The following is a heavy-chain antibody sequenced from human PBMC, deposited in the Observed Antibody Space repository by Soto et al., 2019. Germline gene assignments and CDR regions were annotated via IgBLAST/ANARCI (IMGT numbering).Heavy chain of an antibody. CDR1: GYTFTSYG. Sequence: ASVKLSCKASGYTFTSYGSSWVRQAPGQGLEWMGWISAYNGNTNYAQKLQGRVTMTTDTSTSTAYMELRSLRSDDTAVYYWGRDLYAYWGGDCYLSFFAFGGQGPLVPVLS. V-gene: IGHV1-18*01. D-gene: IGHD2-21*02. CDR3: GRDLYAYWGGDCYLSFFAF. CDR2: ISAYNGNT. J-gene: IGHJ4*02.